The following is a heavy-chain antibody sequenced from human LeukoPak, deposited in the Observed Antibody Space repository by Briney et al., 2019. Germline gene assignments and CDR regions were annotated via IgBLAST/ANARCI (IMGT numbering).Heavy chain of an antibody. CDR3: ARVSATYYYDSSGYYYGPNWFDP. D-gene: IGHD3-22*01. V-gene: IGHV3-13*01. CDR2: IGTAGEI. Sequence: GGSLRLSCAASGFTFRSYDMHWVRQATGKGLEWVSGIGTAGEIYYPGSVEGRFTISRENAKNSLYLQMNSLRAEDTAVYYCARVSATYYYDSSGYYYGPNWFDPWGQGTLVTVSS. CDR1: GFTFRSYD. J-gene: IGHJ5*02.